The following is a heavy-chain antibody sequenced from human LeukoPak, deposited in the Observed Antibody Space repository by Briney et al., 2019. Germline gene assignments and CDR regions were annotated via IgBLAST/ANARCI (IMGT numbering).Heavy chain of an antibody. Sequence: PGGSLRLSCAASGFTFSDYAMSWVRQAPGKGLEWLSVISGGSSGSTYYADSVKGRFTISRDNTKNTLYVQMNSLRAEDTAMYYCAKDSASDWLLEHWGQGTLVTVSS. V-gene: IGHV3-23*01. J-gene: IGHJ1*01. CDR1: GFTFSDYA. D-gene: IGHD3-9*01. CDR2: ISGGSSGST. CDR3: AKDSASDWLLEH.